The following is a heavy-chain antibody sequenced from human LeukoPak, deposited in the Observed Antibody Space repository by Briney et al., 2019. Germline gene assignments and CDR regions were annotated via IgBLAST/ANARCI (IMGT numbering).Heavy chain of an antibody. CDR3: ASTTMVTFYYYYGMDV. D-gene: IGHD5-18*01. Sequence: ASVTVSCKASGYTFTSYGISWVRQAPGQGLEWMGWISAYNGNTNYAQKLQGRVTMTTDTSTSTAYMELRSLRSDDTAVYYCASTTMVTFYYYYGMDVWGQGTTVTVSS. J-gene: IGHJ6*02. V-gene: IGHV1-18*01. CDR2: ISAYNGNT. CDR1: GYTFTSYG.